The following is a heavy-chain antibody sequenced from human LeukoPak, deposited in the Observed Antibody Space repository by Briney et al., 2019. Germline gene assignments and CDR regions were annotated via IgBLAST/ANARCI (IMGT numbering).Heavy chain of an antibody. Sequence: GGSLRLSCAASGFTLSSYAMIWVRQAPGKGLDWVSAISASGERTFYADSVKGRFTISRDKSKNTLYLQMNSLRAEDTTQYYCAKWRSGRDMDVWGKGTTVTVSS. CDR3: AKWRSGRDMDV. CDR1: GFTLSSYA. V-gene: IGHV3-23*01. J-gene: IGHJ6*03. D-gene: IGHD3-3*01. CDR2: ISASGERT.